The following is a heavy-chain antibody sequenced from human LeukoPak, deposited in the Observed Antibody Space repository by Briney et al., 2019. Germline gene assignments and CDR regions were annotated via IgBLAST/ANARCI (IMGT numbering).Heavy chain of an antibody. CDR2: ISSDGSST. CDR1: GFTFRNHW. J-gene: IGHJ4*02. CDR3: ARDQRVTGRPDIDY. D-gene: IGHD6-6*01. V-gene: IGHV3-74*03. Sequence: GGSLRLSCAASGFTFRNHWMHWVRQTPGKGLVWVSRISSDGSSTTYADSVKGRFTISRDNAKNTLYLQMNNLRAEDTAMYYCARDQRVTGRPDIDYWGQGTLVIISS.